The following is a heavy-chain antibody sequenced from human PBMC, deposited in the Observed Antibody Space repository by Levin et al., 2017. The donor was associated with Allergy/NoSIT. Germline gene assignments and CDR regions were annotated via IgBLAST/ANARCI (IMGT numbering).Heavy chain of an antibody. Sequence: ASVKVSCKVSGYTLTELSMHWVRQAPGKGLEWMGGFDPEDGETIYAQKFQGRVTMTEDTSTDTAYMELSSLRSEDTAVYYCATDLRRGVFRGGVLREGAFDIWGQGTMVTVSS. CDR1: GYTLTELS. CDR2: FDPEDGET. D-gene: IGHD4/OR15-4a*01. J-gene: IGHJ3*02. V-gene: IGHV1-24*01. CDR3: ATDLRRGVFRGGVLREGAFDI.